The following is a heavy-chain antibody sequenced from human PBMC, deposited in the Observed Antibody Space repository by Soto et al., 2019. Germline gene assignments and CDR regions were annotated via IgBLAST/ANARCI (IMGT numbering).Heavy chain of an antibody. Sequence: GGSLRLSCAASGFTFSIYAMSWVRQAPGKGLEWVSSISGSGGNTYYADSVKGRFTISRDNSKTTLYLQMNSLRAEDTVVYYCAKRVGEGKHRAGGSYGMDVSGPGTTVTVYS. CDR1: GFTFSIYA. CDR3: AKRVGEGKHRAGGSYGMDV. V-gene: IGHV3-23*01. CDR2: ISGSGGNT. J-gene: IGHJ6*02. D-gene: IGHD3-16*01.